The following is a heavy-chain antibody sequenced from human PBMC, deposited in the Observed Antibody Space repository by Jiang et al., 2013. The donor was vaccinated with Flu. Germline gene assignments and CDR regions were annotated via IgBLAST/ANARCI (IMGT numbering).Heavy chain of an antibody. CDR2: INTNTGNP. CDR3: ARAENPPGCYYGSGVIAFFDY. V-gene: IGHV7-4-1*02. J-gene: IGHJ4*02. D-gene: IGHD3-10*01. Sequence: QSGSELKKPGASVKVSCKASGYTFTSYAMNWVRQAPGQGLEWMGWINTNTGNPTYAQGFTGRFVFSLDTSVSTAYLQISSLKAEDTAVYYCARAENPPGCYYGSGVIAFFDYWGQGTLVTVSS. CDR1: GYTFTSYA.